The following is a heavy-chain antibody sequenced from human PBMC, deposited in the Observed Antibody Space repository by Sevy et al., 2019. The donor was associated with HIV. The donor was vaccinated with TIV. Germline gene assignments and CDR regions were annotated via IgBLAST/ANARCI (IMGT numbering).Heavy chain of an antibody. CDR3: ARDRRDPPPSLAAAVNYWYFDL. D-gene: IGHD6-13*01. V-gene: IGHV1-69*13. Sequence: ASVKVSCKASGGTFSSYAISWVRQAPGQGLEWMGGIIPIFGTANYEQKFQGRVTITADESTGTAYMELSSLRSEVRAVYYSARDRRDPPPSLAAAVNYWYFDLWGRGTLVTVSS. CDR1: GGTFSSYA. CDR2: IIPIFGTA. J-gene: IGHJ2*01.